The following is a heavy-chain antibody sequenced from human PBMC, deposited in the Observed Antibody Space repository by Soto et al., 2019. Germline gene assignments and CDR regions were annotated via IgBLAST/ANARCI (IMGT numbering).Heavy chain of an antibody. V-gene: IGHV4-30-4*01. CDR3: ARVVHQGYYGMDV. D-gene: IGHD1-1*01. Sequence: SSETLSLTCTVSGGSISSGDYYWSWIRQPPGKGLEWIGYTYYSGSTYYNPSLKSRVTISVDTSKNQFSLKLSSVTAADTAVYYCARVVHQGYYGMDVWGQGTTVTVSS. J-gene: IGHJ6*02. CDR2: TYYSGST. CDR1: GGSISSGDYY.